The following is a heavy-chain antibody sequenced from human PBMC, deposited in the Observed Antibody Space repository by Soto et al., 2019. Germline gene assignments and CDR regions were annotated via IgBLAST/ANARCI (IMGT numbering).Heavy chain of an antibody. CDR2: ISYDGSNK. D-gene: IGHD6-13*01. CDR1: GFTFSSYG. J-gene: IGHJ4*02. Sequence: ESGGGVVQPGRSLRLSCAASGFTFSSYGMHWVRQAPGKGLEWVAVISYDGSNKYYADSVKGRFTISRDNSKNTLYLQMNSLRAEDTAVYYCAKDKSRLGGYSSSLYYFDYWGQGTLVTVSS. CDR3: AKDKSRLGGYSSSLYYFDY. V-gene: IGHV3-30*18.